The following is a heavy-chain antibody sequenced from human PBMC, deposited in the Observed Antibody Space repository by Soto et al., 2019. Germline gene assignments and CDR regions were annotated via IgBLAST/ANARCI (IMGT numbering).Heavy chain of an antibody. D-gene: IGHD4-4*01. CDR3: TRDSVVTNYYFDY. CDR2: IRSKAYGGTT. CDR1: GFTFGDYA. Sequence: PVGSLRLSCTASGFTFGDYAMSWVRQAPGKGLEWVGLIRSKAYGGTTEYAASVKGRFTISRDDSKSIASLQMNSLKTEDTAVYYCTRDSVVTNYYFDYWGQGTLVTVSS. V-gene: IGHV3-49*04. J-gene: IGHJ4*02.